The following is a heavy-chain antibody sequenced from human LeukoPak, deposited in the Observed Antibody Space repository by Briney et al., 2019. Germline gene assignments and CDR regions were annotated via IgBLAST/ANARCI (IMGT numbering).Heavy chain of an antibody. CDR3: ARAVQLERPPPLIDYYYMDV. CDR1: GGSINSYY. V-gene: IGHV4-59*01. J-gene: IGHJ6*03. Sequence: SETLSLTCTVSGGSINSYYWSWIRQPPGKGLEWVGYIYYSGTTKYNPSLKSRVTISVDTSKNQFSLKVRSVTTADTAVYYCARAVQLERPPPLIDYYYMDVWGKGTTVTVSS. D-gene: IGHD1-1*01. CDR2: IYYSGTT.